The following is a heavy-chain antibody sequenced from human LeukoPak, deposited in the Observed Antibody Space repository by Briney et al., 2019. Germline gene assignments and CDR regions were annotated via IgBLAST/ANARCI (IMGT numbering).Heavy chain of an antibody. CDR2: INSDESST. CDR3: ARDRAYCSGGSCYYYMDV. V-gene: IGHV3-74*01. CDR1: GFTFSNYW. Sequence: GGSLRLSCAASGFTFSNYWMHWVRQAPGKGLVWVSRINSDESSTNYADSVKGRFTISRDNAKNTLYLQMNSLRAEDTAVYYCARDRAYCSGGSCYYYMDVWGKGTTVTISS. D-gene: IGHD2-15*01. J-gene: IGHJ6*03.